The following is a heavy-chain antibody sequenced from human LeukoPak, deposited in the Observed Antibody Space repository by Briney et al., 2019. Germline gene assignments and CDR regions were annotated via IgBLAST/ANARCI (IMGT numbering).Heavy chain of an antibody. J-gene: IGHJ4*02. V-gene: IGHV4-31*03. D-gene: IGHD3-22*01. CDR3: ARETYYYDSSGSRTIDY. CDR1: GVSISSGGYY. Sequence: SETLSLTCTVSGVSISSGGYYWSWIRQHPGKGLEWIGYIYYSGSTYYNPSLKSRVTISVDTSKNQFSLKLSSVTAADTAVYYCARETYYYDSSGSRTIDYWGQGTLVTVSS. CDR2: IYYSGST.